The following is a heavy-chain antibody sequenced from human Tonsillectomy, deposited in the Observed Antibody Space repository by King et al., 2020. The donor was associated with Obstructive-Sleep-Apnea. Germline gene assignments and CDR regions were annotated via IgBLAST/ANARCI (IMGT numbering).Heavy chain of an antibody. CDR2: IYSGGKT. J-gene: IGHJ6*02. CDR1: GFTVNNNY. Sequence: VQLVESGGGLVQPGGSLRLSCAASGFTVNNNYMSWVRQAPGKGLEWVSVIYSGGKTIYADSVKDRFTISRDNSNNTLFLQMNSLRAEDTAVYYCAAVVTPRYYYGMDVWGQGTTVTVSS. CDR3: AAVVTPRYYYGMDV. V-gene: IGHV3-66*01. D-gene: IGHD4-23*01.